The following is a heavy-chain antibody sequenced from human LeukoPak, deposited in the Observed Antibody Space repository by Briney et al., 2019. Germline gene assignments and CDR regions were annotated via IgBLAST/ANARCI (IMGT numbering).Heavy chain of an antibody. J-gene: IGHJ4*02. Sequence: SETLSLTCTVSGGSISSYYWSWIRQPPGKGLEWIGYIYYSGSTNYNPSLKSRVTMSVDTSKNQFSLKLSSVTAADTAVYYCARDADCTNGVCYFPLGYWGQGTLVTVSS. D-gene: IGHD2-8*01. CDR1: GGSISSYY. CDR2: IYYSGST. V-gene: IGHV4-59*12. CDR3: ARDADCTNGVCYFPLGY.